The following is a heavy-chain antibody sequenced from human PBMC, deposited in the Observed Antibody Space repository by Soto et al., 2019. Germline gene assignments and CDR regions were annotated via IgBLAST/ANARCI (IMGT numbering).Heavy chain of an antibody. D-gene: IGHD3-9*01. Sequence: ASVKVSCKAAGYTFTGYYMHWVRQAPGQGLEWMGWINPNSGGTNYAQKFQGWVTMTRDTSISTAYMELSRLRSDDTAVYYCARSKNYDILTGPHDAFDIWGQGTMVTVSS. CDR2: INPNSGGT. J-gene: IGHJ3*02. V-gene: IGHV1-2*04. CDR3: ARSKNYDILTGPHDAFDI. CDR1: GYTFTGYY.